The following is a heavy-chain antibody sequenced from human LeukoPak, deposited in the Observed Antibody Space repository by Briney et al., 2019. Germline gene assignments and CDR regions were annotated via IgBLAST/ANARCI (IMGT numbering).Heavy chain of an antibody. D-gene: IGHD1-26*01. V-gene: IGHV1-2*02. CDR2: INPNSGGR. J-gene: IGHJ4*02. Sequence: GASVKVSCKASGYTFTGYYIHWVRQAPGQGLEWMGWINPNSGGRHYAQKFQGRVTMTRDTSISTAYMELSRLRSDDTAVYYCARDMRSGRPAEDWGQGTLVTVSS. CDR3: ARDMRSGRPAED. CDR1: GYTFTGYY.